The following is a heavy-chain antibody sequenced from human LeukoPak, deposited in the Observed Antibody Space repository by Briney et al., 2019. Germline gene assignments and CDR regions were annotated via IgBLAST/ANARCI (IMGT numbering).Heavy chain of an antibody. Sequence: PGGSLRLSCAASGFTFSSYGMHWVRQAPGKGLEWVAVISYDGSNKYYADSVKGRFTISRDNSKNTLYLQMNSLRAEDTAVYYCAKWGIAAAGKQGQSDYWGQGTLVTVSS. V-gene: IGHV3-30*18. CDR3: AKWGIAAAGKQGQSDY. CDR1: GFTFSSYG. J-gene: IGHJ4*02. D-gene: IGHD6-13*01. CDR2: ISYDGSNK.